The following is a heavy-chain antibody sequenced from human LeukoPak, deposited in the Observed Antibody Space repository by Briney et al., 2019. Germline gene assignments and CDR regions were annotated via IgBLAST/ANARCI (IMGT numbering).Heavy chain of an antibody. CDR2: ISSSGSII. CDR3: ARVGKVGSTGATSFDY. J-gene: IGHJ4*02. V-gene: IGHV3-48*03. D-gene: IGHD1-26*01. Sequence: GGSLRLSCAASGFTFSSYGMNWVRQAPGKGLEWVSYISSSGSIIYYADSVKVRFTISRDNAKNSLYVQTNSLRAEDTAVYYCARVGKVGSTGATSFDYWGQGTLVTVSS. CDR1: GFTFSSYG.